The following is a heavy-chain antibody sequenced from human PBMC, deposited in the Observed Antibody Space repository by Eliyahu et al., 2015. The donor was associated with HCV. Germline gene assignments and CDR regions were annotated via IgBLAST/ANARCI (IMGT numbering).Heavy chain of an antibody. J-gene: IGHJ5*01. V-gene: IGHV4-61*02. D-gene: IGHD3-10*01. CDR2: IDSSGRT. CDR3: ARASVVRGVKGFDP. CDR1: GDSMTIANYY. Sequence: QVQLQESGPGLVKPTQTLSLTCTVSGDSMTIANYYWIWIWQPAGKGLEWIGRIDSSGRTTYNPSLKSRVTISIDTSKNQFSLKLSSVTATDTAVFYCARASVVRGVKGFDPWGQGTRVTVSS.